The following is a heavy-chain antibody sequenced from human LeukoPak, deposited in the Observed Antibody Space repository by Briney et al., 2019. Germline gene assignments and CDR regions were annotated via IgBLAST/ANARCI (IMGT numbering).Heavy chain of an antibody. D-gene: IGHD6-13*01. CDR1: GFTVSSNY. CDR2: IYSGGST. J-gene: IGHJ3*02. CDR3: AKDRAPYSSIDAFDI. Sequence: GSLRLSCAASGFTVSSNYMSWVRQAPGKGLEWVSVIYSGGSTYYADSVKGRFTISRDNSKNTLYRQMNSLRAEDTAVYYCAKDRAPYSSIDAFDIWGQGTMVTVSS. V-gene: IGHV3-66*02.